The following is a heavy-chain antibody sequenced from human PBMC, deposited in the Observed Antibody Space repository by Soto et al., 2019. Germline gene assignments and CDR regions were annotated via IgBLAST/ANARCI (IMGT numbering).Heavy chain of an antibody. CDR1: GFTFSSYA. CDR2: ISGSGGST. V-gene: IGHV3-23*01. D-gene: IGHD1-26*01. J-gene: IGHJ4*02. Sequence: EVQLLESGGGLVQPGGSLRLSCAASGFTFSSYAMRWVRQAPVKGLEWVSAISGSGGSTYYADSVKGRFTISRDNSKNTLYLQMNILNAENTALYYCARRGSGSYYDYWGQGTLVTVSS. CDR3: ARRGSGSYYDY.